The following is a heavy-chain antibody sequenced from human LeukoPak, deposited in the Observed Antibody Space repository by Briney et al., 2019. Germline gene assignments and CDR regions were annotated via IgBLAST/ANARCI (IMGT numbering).Heavy chain of an antibody. CDR3: ARNSLYDSSAPDVFDI. CDR2: FIPIFGTA. V-gene: IGHV1-69*13. Sequence: SVKVSCKASGGTFSSYAISWVRQAPGQGLEWMGGFIPIFGTANYAKKLQGRVTITADESQTTASLEASSLRYEDTAAYYCARNSLYDSSAPDVFDIWGERTMVTVSS. CDR1: GGTFSSYA. J-gene: IGHJ3*02. D-gene: IGHD3-22*01.